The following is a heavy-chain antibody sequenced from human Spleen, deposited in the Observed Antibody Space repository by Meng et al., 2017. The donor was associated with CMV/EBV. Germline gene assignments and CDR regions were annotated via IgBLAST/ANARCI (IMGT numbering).Heavy chain of an antibody. D-gene: IGHD3-10*01. Sequence: TFGFTFSSYDMAWVRQPLGRGLEWVSSISRDGDFIYYPDSVMGRFTTSRDRSTNILYLQMNSLRVDDTAVYYCARPDYGSGNYYSHWGQGTLVTVSS. CDR2: ISRDGDFI. J-gene: IGHJ1*01. CDR3: ARPDYGSGNYYSH. CDR1: GFTFSSYD. V-gene: IGHV3-23*01.